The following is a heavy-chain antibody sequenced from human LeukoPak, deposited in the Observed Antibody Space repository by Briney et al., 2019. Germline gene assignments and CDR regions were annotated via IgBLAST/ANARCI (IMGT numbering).Heavy chain of an antibody. J-gene: IGHJ4*02. V-gene: IGHV3-30*18. CDR2: ISYDGSNK. CDR3: AKMGNDFWSGYYSGGYFDF. CDR1: GFTFSSYG. Sequence: GGSLRLSCAASGFTFSSYGMHWVRQAPGKGLEWVAVISYDGSNKYYADSVKGRFTLSRDNSKNTLYLQMNSLRAEDTAVYHCAKMGNDFWSGYYSGGYFDFWGQGTLVTVSS. D-gene: IGHD3-3*01.